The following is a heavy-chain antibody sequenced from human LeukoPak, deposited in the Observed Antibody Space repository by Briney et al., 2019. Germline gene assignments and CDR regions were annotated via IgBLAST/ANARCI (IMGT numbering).Heavy chain of an antibody. J-gene: IGHJ3*02. CDR3: ARVPLDASGAFDI. D-gene: IGHD6-6*01. V-gene: IGHV3-33*01. Sequence: GGSLRLSCAASGFTFSSYGMLWVRQAPGKGLEWVAVIWYDGSNKYYADSVKGRFTISRDNSKNTLYLQMNSLRAEDTAVYYCARVPLDASGAFDICGQGTMVTVSS. CDR1: GFTFSSYG. CDR2: IWYDGSNK.